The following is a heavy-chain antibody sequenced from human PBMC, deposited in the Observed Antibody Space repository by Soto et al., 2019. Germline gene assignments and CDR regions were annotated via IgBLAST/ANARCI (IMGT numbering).Heavy chain of an antibody. J-gene: IGHJ6*02. CDR1: GYTFTRYG. Sequence: QVQLVQSGAEVKNPGASVKVSCKASGYTFTRYGIGWARQAPGQGLEWMGWINTYNGNTNHAQNVQGRVTLTTNTSTSTIYSELRSLRSNGTAIYYSAMVVVYVTPSQQDVWGQGTTVIFS. D-gene: IGHD2-15*01. CDR3: AMVVVYVTPSQQDV. V-gene: IGHV1-18*01. CDR2: INTYNGNT.